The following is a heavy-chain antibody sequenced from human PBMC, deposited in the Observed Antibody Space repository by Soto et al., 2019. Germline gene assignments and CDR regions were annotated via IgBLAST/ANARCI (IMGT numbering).Heavy chain of an antibody. Sequence: GGSLRLSCAASGFTFSSYAMHWVRQAPGKGLEWVAVISYDGSNKYYADSVKGRFTISRDNSKNTLYLQMNSLRAEDTAVYYCARDRSSGSYYNNYYYYGMDVWGQGTTVTAP. CDR1: GFTFSSYA. CDR3: ARDRSSGSYYNNYYYYGMDV. V-gene: IGHV3-30-3*01. J-gene: IGHJ6*02. CDR2: ISYDGSNK. D-gene: IGHD3-10*01.